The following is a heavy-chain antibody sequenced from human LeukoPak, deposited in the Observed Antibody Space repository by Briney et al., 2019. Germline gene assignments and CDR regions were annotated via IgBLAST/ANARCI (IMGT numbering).Heavy chain of an antibody. D-gene: IGHD3-22*01. CDR3: ARGVSYYDSSGYYSEYFQH. J-gene: IGHJ1*01. Sequence: PSETLSLTCTVSGSSISSYYWSWIRQPAGKGLEWIGRIYTSGSTNYNPSLKSRVTMSVDTSKNQFSLKLSSVTAADTAVYYCARGVSYYDSSGYYSEYFQHWGQGTLVTVSS. CDR2: IYTSGST. CDR1: GSSISSYY. V-gene: IGHV4-4*07.